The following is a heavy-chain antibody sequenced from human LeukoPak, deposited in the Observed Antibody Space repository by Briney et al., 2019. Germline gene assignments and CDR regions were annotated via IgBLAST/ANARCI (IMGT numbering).Heavy chain of an antibody. D-gene: IGHD3-3*01. CDR1: GFTFSSYA. Sequence: PGGSLRLSCAASGFTFSSYAMSWVRQAPGKGLEWVSAISGSGGSTYYADSVKGRFTISRDNSKNTLYLQMNSLRAEDTAVYYCAKDSRFDFWSGYVDYYGMDVWGQGTTVTVSS. CDR3: AKDSRFDFWSGYVDYYGMDV. V-gene: IGHV3-23*01. CDR2: ISGSGGST. J-gene: IGHJ6*02.